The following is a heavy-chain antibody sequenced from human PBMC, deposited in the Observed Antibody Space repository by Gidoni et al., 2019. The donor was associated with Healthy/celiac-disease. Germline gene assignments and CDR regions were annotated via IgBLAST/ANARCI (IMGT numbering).Heavy chain of an antibody. CDR1: GFTFSSYW. Sequence: EVQLVESGGCLVQPVRSLRPSFQPSGFTFSSYWMSWVRKAPGKGLEWGAKIKQDGSEKYYVDSVKGRFNISRDNAKNSLYLQMNSLRAEDTAVYYCARESTVTTGYFDYWGQGTLVTVSS. D-gene: IGHD4-17*01. J-gene: IGHJ4*02. CDR3: ARESTVTTGYFDY. CDR2: IKQDGSEK. V-gene: IGHV3-7*01.